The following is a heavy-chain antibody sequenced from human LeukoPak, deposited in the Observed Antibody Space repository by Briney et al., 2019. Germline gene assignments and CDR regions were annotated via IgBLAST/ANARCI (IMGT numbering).Heavy chain of an antibody. V-gene: IGHV4-39*01. CDR2: IYYSKNT. CDR1: GGSNSSSSAY. CDR3: VSPRGFSYGYFDY. J-gene: IGHJ4*02. Sequence: SETLSLTCTVSGGSNSSSSAYWGWIRQPPGKGLEWIGSIYYSKNTYYNPSLKSRVTISADTSKNQFSLTLGSVSATDTAVYYCVSPRGFSYGYFDYWGQGTLVTVSS. D-gene: IGHD5-18*01.